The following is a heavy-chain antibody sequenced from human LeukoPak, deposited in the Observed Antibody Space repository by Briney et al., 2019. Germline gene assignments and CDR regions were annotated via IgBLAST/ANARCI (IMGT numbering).Heavy chain of an antibody. CDR1: EFSFETYW. CDR2: INEDGSEK. V-gene: IGHV3-7*01. CDR3: ARGETMDV. J-gene: IGHJ6*03. D-gene: IGHD5-24*01. Sequence: GSLRLSCVALEFSFETYWMSWVRQAPGKGPVWVANINEDGSEKHYVGSVRGRFTISRDNADNSLHLQMNSLRPEDMAVYYCARGETMDVWGKGTTVTVSS.